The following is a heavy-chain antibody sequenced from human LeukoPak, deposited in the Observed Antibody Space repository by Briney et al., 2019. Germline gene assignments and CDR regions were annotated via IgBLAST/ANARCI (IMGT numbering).Heavy chain of an antibody. D-gene: IGHD1-26*01. J-gene: IGHJ6*02. CDR1: GYSLISYY. CDR2: INPSSGST. CDR3: ARGESDTWP. V-gene: IGHV1-46*01. Sequence: GASVKVSCKASGYSLISYYMHWVRQAPGQGLEWMGIINPSSGSTTYAQKFQGRVTMTRDTSTSTVYMELSSLRSEDTAVYYCARGESDTWPWGQGTTVTVSS.